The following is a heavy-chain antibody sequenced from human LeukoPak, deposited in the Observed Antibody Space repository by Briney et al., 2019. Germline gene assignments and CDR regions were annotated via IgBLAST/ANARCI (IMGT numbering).Heavy chain of an antibody. J-gene: IGHJ4*02. D-gene: IGHD3-9*01. CDR1: GGSFSGYY. CDR2: IYYSGST. CDR3: ARGNYDVLTGYYNFYFDY. V-gene: IGHV4-59*01. Sequence: SETLSLTCAVYGGSFSGYYWSWIRQPPGKGLEWIGYIYYSGSTNYNPSLKSRVTISVDTSKNQFSLKLSSVTAADTAVYYCARGNYDVLTGYYNFYFDYWGQGTLVTVSS.